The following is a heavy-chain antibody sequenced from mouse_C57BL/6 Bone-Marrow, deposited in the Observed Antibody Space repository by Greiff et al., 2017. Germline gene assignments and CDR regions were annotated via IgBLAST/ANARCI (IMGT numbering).Heavy chain of an antibody. J-gene: IGHJ3*01. D-gene: IGHD1-1*01. Sequence: EVQLQQSGPVLVKPGASVKMSCKASGYTFTDYYMNWVKQSHGKSLEWIGVINPYNGGTSYNQKFKGKATLTVDKSSSTAYMELTSLTSEDSAVYYCARYYCYGSIYTWFAYWGQGTLVTVSA. V-gene: IGHV1-19*01. CDR1: GYTFTDYY. CDR2: INPYNGGT. CDR3: ARYYCYGSIYTWFAY.